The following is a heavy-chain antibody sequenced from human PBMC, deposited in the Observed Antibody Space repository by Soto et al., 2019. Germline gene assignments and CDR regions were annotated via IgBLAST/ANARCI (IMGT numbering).Heavy chain of an antibody. CDR2: NYHSGSP. CDR3: ARVPGN. J-gene: IGHJ4*02. V-gene: IGHV4-30-2*01. Sequence: SETLSLTCAVSSGSISSRGYSWSWNRKPTGKGPEWSEYNYHSGSPYYNPSLKCRVTISVERSKNQYSQKLSPVTAAETAVYYCARVPGNWGQETLVTVSS. CDR1: SGSISSRGYS.